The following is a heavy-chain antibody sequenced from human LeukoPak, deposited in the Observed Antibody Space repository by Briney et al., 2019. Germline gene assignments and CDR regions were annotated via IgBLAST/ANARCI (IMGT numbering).Heavy chain of an antibody. J-gene: IGHJ6*03. CDR2: ISGSSSYI. CDR3: ARSGGFPTSPVRGWVDYYYYMDV. CDR1: GFTFSSYS. Sequence: GGSLRLSCAASGFTFSSYSMNWVRQAPGKGLEWVSSISGSSSYIYYADSVKGRFTISRDNAKNSLYLQMNSLRAEDTALYYCARSGGFPTSPVRGWVDYYYYMDVWGKGTTVTVSS. V-gene: IGHV3-21*04. D-gene: IGHD1/OR15-1a*01.